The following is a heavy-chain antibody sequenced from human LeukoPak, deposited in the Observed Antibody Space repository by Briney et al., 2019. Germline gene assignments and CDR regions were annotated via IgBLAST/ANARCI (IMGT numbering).Heavy chain of an antibody. Sequence: GESLKVSCKGSGYSFTSYWIGWVRQMPGKGLEWMGIIYPGDSDTRYSPSFQGQVTISADKSISTAYLQWNSLKASDTAIYYCARVISQWHFDYWGQGTLVTVSS. V-gene: IGHV5-51*01. D-gene: IGHD6-19*01. CDR1: GYSFTSYW. CDR3: ARVISQWHFDY. J-gene: IGHJ4*02. CDR2: IYPGDSDT.